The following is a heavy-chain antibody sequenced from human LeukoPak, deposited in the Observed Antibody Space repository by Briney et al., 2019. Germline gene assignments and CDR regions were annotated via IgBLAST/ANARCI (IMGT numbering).Heavy chain of an antibody. Sequence: ASVKVSCKASGYTFTSYGTSWVRQAPGQGLEWMGWISAYNGNTNYAQKLQGRVTMTTDTSTSTAYMELRSLRSDDTAVYYCARLTRDSSGYPIDYWGQGTLVTVSS. CDR3: ARLTRDSSGYPIDY. CDR1: GYTFTSYG. D-gene: IGHD3-22*01. J-gene: IGHJ4*02. CDR2: ISAYNGNT. V-gene: IGHV1-18*01.